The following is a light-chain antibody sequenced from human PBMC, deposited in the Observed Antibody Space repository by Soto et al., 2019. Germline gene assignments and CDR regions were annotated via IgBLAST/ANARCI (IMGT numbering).Light chain of an antibody. Sequence: EIVMTQSPATLSVSPGERATLSCRASQSVGSNLAWYQQRPGQAPRLLIYGASTRATGIPARFSGSGSGTEFTLTISSLQSEDFAVYYCQQYNSWPLTFGQGTKVEIK. CDR3: QQYNSWPLT. J-gene: IGKJ1*01. CDR1: QSVGSN. CDR2: GAS. V-gene: IGKV3-15*01.